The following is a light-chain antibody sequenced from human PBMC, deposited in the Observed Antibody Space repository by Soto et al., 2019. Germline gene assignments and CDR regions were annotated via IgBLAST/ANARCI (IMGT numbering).Light chain of an antibody. CDR1: QSISNW. Sequence: DIQMTPSPSTLSASVVDRVIITCRASQSISNWLAWYQQKPGRLPRLLIYQASTLESGVPSRFSGSGSGTEFTLTISSLQPDDFATYYCQQYNSYSGTFGQGTKVDIK. V-gene: IGKV1-5*03. J-gene: IGKJ1*01. CDR3: QQYNSYSGT. CDR2: QAS.